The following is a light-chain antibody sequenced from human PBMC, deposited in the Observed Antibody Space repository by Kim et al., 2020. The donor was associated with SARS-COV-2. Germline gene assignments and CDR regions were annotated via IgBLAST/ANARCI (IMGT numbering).Light chain of an antibody. CDR3: QQYYSYPLT. Sequence: AIRITQSPSSLSASTGDRVTITCRASQGISSYLACYQQKPGKAPKLLIYAASTLQSGVPSRFSGSGSGTDFTLTISCLQSEDFATYYCQQYYSYPLTFGGGTKLEIK. J-gene: IGKJ4*01. CDR1: QGISSY. CDR2: AAS. V-gene: IGKV1-8*01.